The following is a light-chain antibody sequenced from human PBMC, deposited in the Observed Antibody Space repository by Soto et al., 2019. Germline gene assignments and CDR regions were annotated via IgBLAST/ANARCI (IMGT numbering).Light chain of an antibody. CDR1: QSLLHRNGYNY. CDR2: LGS. Sequence: DIVMTQSPLSLPVTPGEPASISCRSSQSLLHRNGYNYLDWNLQKPGQSPQLLIYLGSNRASGVPDRFSGSGSGTDFTLKISRVEAEDVGVYYCMRALQTPTFGGGTKVEIK. J-gene: IGKJ4*01. CDR3: MRALQTPT. V-gene: IGKV2-28*01.